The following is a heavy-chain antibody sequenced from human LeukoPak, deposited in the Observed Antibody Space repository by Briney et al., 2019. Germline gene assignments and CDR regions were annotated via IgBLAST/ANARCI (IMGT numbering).Heavy chain of an antibody. CDR2: ISYDGSNK. CDR3: ARDNVVSDYYDSSGYYITY. V-gene: IGHV3-30*03. J-gene: IGHJ4*02. Sequence: GGSLRLSCAASGFTFSSYSMNWVRQAPGKGLEWVAVISYDGSNKYYADSVKGRFTISRDNSKNTLYLQMNSLRAEDTAVYYCARDNVVSDYYDSSGYYITYWGQGTLVTVSS. CDR1: GFTFSSYS. D-gene: IGHD3-22*01.